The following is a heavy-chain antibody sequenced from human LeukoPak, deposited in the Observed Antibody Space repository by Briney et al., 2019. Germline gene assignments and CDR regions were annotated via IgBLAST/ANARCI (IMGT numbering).Heavy chain of an antibody. D-gene: IGHD6-19*01. CDR2: IYHSGST. J-gene: IGHJ5*02. Sequence: NASGTLSLTCAVSGGSISSSNWWSWVRQPPGKGLEWIGEIYHSGSTNYNPSLKNRVTISVDKSKNQFSLKLSSVTAADTAVYYCARGRRYSSGWSWWFDPWGQGTLVTVSS. V-gene: IGHV4-4*02. CDR1: GGSISSSNW. CDR3: ARGRRYSSGWSWWFDP.